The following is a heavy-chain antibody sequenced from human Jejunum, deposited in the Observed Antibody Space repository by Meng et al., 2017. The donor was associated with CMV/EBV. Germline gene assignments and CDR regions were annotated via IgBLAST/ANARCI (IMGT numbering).Heavy chain of an antibody. D-gene: IGHD4/OR15-4a*01. CDR2: NSLYNGNT. J-gene: IGHJ4*02. Sequence: QVQLVQSGAEVKKPGASVTVSCETSGYRFASYGISWLRQAPGQGLEWMGWNSLYNGNTNYAQNLQGRVTMTTDTSTNSAYMELRNLRSHDTAVYYCARVAYGANYLDSWGQGTLVTVSS. V-gene: IGHV1-18*01. CDR3: ARVAYGANYLDS. CDR1: GYRFASYG.